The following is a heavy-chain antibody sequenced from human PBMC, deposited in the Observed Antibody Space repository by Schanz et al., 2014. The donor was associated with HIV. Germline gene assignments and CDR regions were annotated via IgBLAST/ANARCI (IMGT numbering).Heavy chain of an antibody. D-gene: IGHD1-1*01. CDR1: GFTFSSYG. V-gene: IGHV3-NL1*01. CDR2: ISGGGGST. Sequence: QVKLVESGGGVVQPGRSLRLSCAASGFTFSSYGMHWVRQAPEKGLEWVSAISGGGGSTYYADSVKGRFTISRDSSRNTLYLQMNSLRGDDTAVYYCARRDTGTLYYYYHYGMDVWGQGTTVTVSS. J-gene: IGHJ6*02. CDR3: ARRDTGTLYYYYHYGMDV.